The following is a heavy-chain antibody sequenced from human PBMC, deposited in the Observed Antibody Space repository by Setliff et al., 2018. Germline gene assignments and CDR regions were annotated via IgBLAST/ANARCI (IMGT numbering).Heavy chain of an antibody. J-gene: IGHJ3*02. CDR2: FRPSGKT. CDR3: VRDAGDGYGVDAYAGGGFDI. CDR1: GSAISSGHY. D-gene: IGHD4-17*01. V-gene: IGHV4-38-2*02. Sequence: SETLSLTCAVSGSAISSGHYWGWIRQPPGKGLEWIGSFRPSGKTYYSPSLKSRVTISVDTSKKYFSLKLTAVTAADTAVYYCVRDAGDGYGVDAYAGGGFDIWGQGTVVT.